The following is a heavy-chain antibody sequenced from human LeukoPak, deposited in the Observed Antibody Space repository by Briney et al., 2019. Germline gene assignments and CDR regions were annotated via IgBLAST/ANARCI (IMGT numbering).Heavy chain of an antibody. CDR2: IIPIFGTA. D-gene: IGHD3-3*01. Sequence: ASVKVSCKASGYTFTSYGISWVRQAPGQGLEWMGGIIPIFGTANYAQKFQGRVTITADESTSTAYMELSSLRSEDTAVYYCANQVDLYNWFDPWGQGTLVTVSS. CDR3: ANQVDLYNWFDP. V-gene: IGHV1-69*13. J-gene: IGHJ5*02. CDR1: GYTFTSYG.